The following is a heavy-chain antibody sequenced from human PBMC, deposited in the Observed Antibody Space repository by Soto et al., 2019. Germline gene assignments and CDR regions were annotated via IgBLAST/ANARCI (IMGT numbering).Heavy chain of an antibody. CDR3: ARDSGYSSAFDI. J-gene: IGHJ3*02. CDR1: GFTFSSYP. CDR2: IIPIFGTA. V-gene: IGHV1-69*05. D-gene: IGHD5-18*01. Sequence: SLKLACKSSGFTFSSYPISWVLQAPGQGLEWMGGIIPIFGTANYAQKFQGRVTITRDTSASTAYMELSSLRSEDTAVYYCARDSGYSSAFDIWGQGTMVTVSS.